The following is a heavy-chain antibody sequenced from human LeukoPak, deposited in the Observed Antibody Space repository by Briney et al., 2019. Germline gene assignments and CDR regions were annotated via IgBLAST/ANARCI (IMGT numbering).Heavy chain of an antibody. V-gene: IGHV4-59*01. CDR1: GGSISSYY. CDR3: ARSDPGGYTRGGFDY. Sequence: SETLSLTCTVSGGSISSYYWSWIRQPPGKGLEWIGYIYYSGSTNYNPSLKCRVTISVDTSKNQFSLKLSSVTAADTAVYYCARSDPGGYTRGGFDYWGQGTLVTVSS. J-gene: IGHJ4*02. CDR2: IYYSGST. D-gene: IGHD3-10*01.